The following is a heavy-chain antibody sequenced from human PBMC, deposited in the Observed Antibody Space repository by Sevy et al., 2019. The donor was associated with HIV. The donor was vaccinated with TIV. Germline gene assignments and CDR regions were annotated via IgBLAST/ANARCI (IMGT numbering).Heavy chain of an antibody. CDR1: GGSVNSGVSY. CDR2: IHKGVST. D-gene: IGHD6-19*01. CDR3: ATNQGYPVDWLDP. J-gene: IGHJ5*02. V-gene: IGHV4-61*03. Sequence: LPETLSLTCSVSGGSVNSGVSYWSWIRQSPGKGLEWIAYIHKGVSTNYNPSLKSRVTISVDTSKNHFSLKLSSVTAADTAVYYCATNQGYPVDWLDPWGQGTPVTVSS.